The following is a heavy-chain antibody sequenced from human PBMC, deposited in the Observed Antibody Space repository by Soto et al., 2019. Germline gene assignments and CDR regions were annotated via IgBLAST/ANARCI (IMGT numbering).Heavy chain of an antibody. Sequence: TLSLTCTVSGGSISSGGYYWSWIRQHPGKGLEWIGYIYYSGSTYYNPSLKSRVTISVDTSKNQFSLKLSSVTAADTAVYYCARDKGIAAPFDYWGQGTLVTVSS. D-gene: IGHD6-6*01. V-gene: IGHV4-31*03. J-gene: IGHJ4*02. CDR3: ARDKGIAAPFDY. CDR1: GGSISSGGYY. CDR2: IYYSGST.